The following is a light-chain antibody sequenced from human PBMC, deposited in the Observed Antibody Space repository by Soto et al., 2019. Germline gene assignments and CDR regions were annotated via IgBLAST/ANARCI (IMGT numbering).Light chain of an antibody. CDR3: SSYTTSNTRQIV. J-gene: IGLJ1*01. V-gene: IGLV2-14*03. CDR1: SSDVGGYNY. Sequence: QSALTQPASVSGSPGQSITISCTGTSSDVGGYNYVSWYQHHPGKAPKLMIYDVSNRPSGVSNRFSGSKSGNTASLTISGLQPEDAADYSCSSYTTSNTRQIVLGTGTKVTFL. CDR2: DVS.